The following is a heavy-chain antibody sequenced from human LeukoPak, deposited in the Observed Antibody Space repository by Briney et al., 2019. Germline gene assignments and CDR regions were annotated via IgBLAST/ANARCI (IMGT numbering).Heavy chain of an antibody. D-gene: IGHD3-22*01. Sequence: ASVKVSCKASGYTFTSYTFTSYDINWVRQATGQGLEWMGWMNPNSGNTGYAQKFQGRVTMTRNTSITTAYMELSSLRSEDTAVYYCARGHGYYDSSGYYTYAFDMWGQGTMVTVSS. CDR3: ARGHGYYDSSGYYTYAFDM. V-gene: IGHV1-8*01. CDR2: MNPNSGNT. CDR1: GYTFTSYTFTSYD. J-gene: IGHJ3*02.